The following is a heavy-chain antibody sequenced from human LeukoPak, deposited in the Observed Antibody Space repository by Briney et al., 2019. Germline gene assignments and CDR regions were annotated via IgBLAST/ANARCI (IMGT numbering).Heavy chain of an antibody. CDR2: ISSSNNYI. V-gene: IGHV3-21*01. J-gene: IGHJ4*02. Sequence: GGSLRLSCAASGFTFSSYSMNWVRQAPGKGLEWVSSISSSNNYIYYADSLKGPFTISRDNAENSLYLQMNSLRAEDTAVYYCARDFNTNFDYWGQGTLVTVSS. CDR3: ARDFNTNFDY. CDR1: GFTFSSYS.